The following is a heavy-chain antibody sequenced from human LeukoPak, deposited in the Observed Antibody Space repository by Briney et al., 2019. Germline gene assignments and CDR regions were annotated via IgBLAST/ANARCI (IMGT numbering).Heavy chain of an antibody. CDR2: ISSSGSTI. CDR1: GFAFSSYE. V-gene: IGHV3-48*03. CDR3: ASKKSGYYYYFDY. Sequence: GGSLRLSCAASGFAFSSYEMNWVRQAPGKGLEWVSYISSSGSTIYYADSVKGRFTISRDNAKNSLYLQMNSLRAEDTAIYYCASKKSGYYYYFDYWGQGTLVTVSS. J-gene: IGHJ4*02. D-gene: IGHD3-22*01.